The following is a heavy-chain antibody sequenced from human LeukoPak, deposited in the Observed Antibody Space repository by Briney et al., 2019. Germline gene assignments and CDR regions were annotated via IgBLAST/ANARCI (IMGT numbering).Heavy chain of an antibody. CDR1: GFTFSSYA. V-gene: IGHV3-30-3*01. D-gene: IGHD3-3*01. CDR2: ISYDGSNK. Sequence: PGGSLRLSCVASGFTFSSYAMQWVRQAPGKGLEWVVFISYDGSNKHYADSVKGRFTISRDNSKNTLYLQMNSLRVEDTAVYYCARDRVLEWSGWFDPWGQGTLVTVSS. J-gene: IGHJ5*02. CDR3: ARDRVLEWSGWFDP.